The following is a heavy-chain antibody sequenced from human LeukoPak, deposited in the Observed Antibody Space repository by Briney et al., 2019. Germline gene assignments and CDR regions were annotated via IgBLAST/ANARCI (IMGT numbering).Heavy chain of an antibody. D-gene: IGHD1-26*01. V-gene: IGHV4-34*01. CDR2: ISHIGST. Sequence: PSGTLSLTCAVYGGSFSGYYWSWVRQPPGKGLEWIGEISHIGSTNYNPSLESRVTISVDTSKNQFSLKLSSVTAADTAVYYCARGRWEVRFDPWGQGTLVTVSS. CDR1: GGSFSGYY. CDR3: ARGRWEVRFDP. J-gene: IGHJ5*02.